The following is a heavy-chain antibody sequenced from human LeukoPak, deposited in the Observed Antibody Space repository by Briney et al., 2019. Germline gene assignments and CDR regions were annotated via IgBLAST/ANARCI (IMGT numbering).Heavy chain of an antibody. V-gene: IGHV3-21*01. J-gene: IGHJ4*02. CDR1: GFTFSIYA. CDR2: ISTYSFSSFNTYR. Sequence: GGSLRLSCAASGFTFSIYAMNWVRQAPGKGLEWVSSISTYSFSSFNTYRYYADSVKGRFTISRDNAKNSLYLQINSLTAEDTAVYYCARSGDGYNSDYWGQGTPVTVSS. D-gene: IGHD5-24*01. CDR3: ARSGDGYNSDY.